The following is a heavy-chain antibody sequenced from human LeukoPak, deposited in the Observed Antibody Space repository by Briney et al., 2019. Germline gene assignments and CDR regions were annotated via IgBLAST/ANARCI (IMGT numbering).Heavy chain of an antibody. CDR1: GGSISSGDYY. D-gene: IGHD2-21*02. CDR2: IYYSGST. V-gene: IGHV4-30-4*01. J-gene: IGHJ3*02. Sequence: PSQTLSLTCTVSGGSISSGDYYWSWIRQPPGKGLEWIGYIYYSGSTYYNPSLKSRVTISVDTSKNQFSLKLSSVTAADTAVYYCAREPVVTAHDVFDIWGQGTMVTVSS. CDR3: AREPVVTAHDVFDI.